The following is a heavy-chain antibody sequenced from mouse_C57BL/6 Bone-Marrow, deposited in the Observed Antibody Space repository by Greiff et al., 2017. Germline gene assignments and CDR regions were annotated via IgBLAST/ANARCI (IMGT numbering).Heavy chain of an antibody. V-gene: IGHV1-55*01. D-gene: IGHD2-2*01. CDR2: IYPGSGST. CDR1: GYTFTSYW. J-gene: IGHJ3*01. Sequence: QVQLQQPGAELVKPGASVKMSCKASGYTFTSYWITWVKQRPGQGLEWIGDIYPGSGSTNYNEKFKSKATLTVDTSSSTAYMQLSSLTSEDSAVYYCARSEGYGYDEGPFADWGQGTLVTVSA. CDR3: ARSEGYGYDEGPFAD.